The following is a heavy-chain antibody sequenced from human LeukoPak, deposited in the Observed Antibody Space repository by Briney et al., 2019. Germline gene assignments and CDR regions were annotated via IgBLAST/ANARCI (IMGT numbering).Heavy chain of an antibody. CDR1: GGSFSGYY. D-gene: IGHD4/OR15-4a*01. CDR2: INHSGST. CDR3: ASGGYRYGADAADAFDI. V-gene: IGHV4-34*01. Sequence: SETLSLTCAVYGGSFSGYYWSWIRQPPGKGLEWIGEINHSGSTNYNPSLKSRVTISVDTSKNQFSLKLSSVTAADTAVYYCASGGYRYGADAADAFDIWGQGTMVTVSS. J-gene: IGHJ3*02.